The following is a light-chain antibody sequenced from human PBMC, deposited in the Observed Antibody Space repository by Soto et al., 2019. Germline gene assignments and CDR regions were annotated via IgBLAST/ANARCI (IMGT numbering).Light chain of an antibody. CDR1: SSDVGGYNY. J-gene: IGLJ2*01. Sequence: QSVLTQPRSVSGSPGQSVTISCTGTSSDVGGYNYVSWYQQHPGKAPNLMIYDVSKRPSGVPDRFSGSKSGNTASLTISGLQAEDEADYYCCSYAGSYTVVFGGGTTLTVL. CDR2: DVS. CDR3: CSYAGSYTVV. V-gene: IGLV2-11*01.